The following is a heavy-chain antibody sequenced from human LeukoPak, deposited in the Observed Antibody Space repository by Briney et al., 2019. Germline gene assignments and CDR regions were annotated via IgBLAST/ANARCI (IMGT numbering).Heavy chain of an antibody. J-gene: IGHJ4*02. D-gene: IGHD3-10*01. CDR2: ISGSGGTT. CDR1: GFTFSSYA. Sequence: PGGSLRLSSAASGFTFSSYAMTWVRQAPGKGLEWVSAISGSGGTTYYTHSVKGRFTISRDNSKNTLYLQMKGLRAEDTAVYYCAGPYGSGTYYRNYWGQGTLVTVSS. CDR3: AGPYGSGTYYRNY. V-gene: IGHV3-23*01.